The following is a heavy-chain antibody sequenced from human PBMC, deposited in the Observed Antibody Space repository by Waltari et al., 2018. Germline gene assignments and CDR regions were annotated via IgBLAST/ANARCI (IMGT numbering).Heavy chain of an antibody. CDR3: ARDRYCSSTSCYTVFDY. CDR1: GGSISSYY. Sequence: QVQLQESGPGLVKPSETLSLTCTVSGGSISSYYWSWIRQPAGKGLEWIGRIYTSGSTNYNPSLKSRVTMSVDTSKNQFSLKLSSVTAADTAVYYCARDRYCSSTSCYTVFDYWGQGTLVTVSS. J-gene: IGHJ4*02. CDR2: IYTSGST. V-gene: IGHV4-4*07. D-gene: IGHD2-2*02.